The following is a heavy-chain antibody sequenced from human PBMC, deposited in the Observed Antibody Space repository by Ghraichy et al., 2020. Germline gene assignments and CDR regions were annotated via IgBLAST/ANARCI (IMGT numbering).Heavy chain of an antibody. CDR3: ASHAPILRYGMDV. V-gene: IGHV4-59*01. J-gene: IGHJ6*02. CDR2: FYYNGSP. CDR1: GASISSYY. Sequence: SETLSLTCTVSGASISSYYWSWIRQPPGKGLEWIGYFYYNGSPNYNPSLKSRVTISVDTSKNQYSLKLSSVTAADTAVYYCASHAPILRYGMDVWGPGTTVTVSS.